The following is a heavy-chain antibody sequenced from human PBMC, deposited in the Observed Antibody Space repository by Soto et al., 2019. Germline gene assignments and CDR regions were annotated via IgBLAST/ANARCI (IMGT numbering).Heavy chain of an antibody. Sequence: EVQLLESGGDLVQPGGSLRLSCAASGFTFSDNAMTWVRQAPGKGLEWVSSISDSGSTTYYADSVKGRFTISRDNSKNTVYLQMNTLRSEDTAIYYCAKHLISMIVVKVSFHIWGQGTMVTVSS. V-gene: IGHV3-23*01. CDR2: ISDSGSTT. CDR3: AKHLISMIVVKVSFHI. J-gene: IGHJ3*02. CDR1: GFTFSDNA. D-gene: IGHD3-22*01.